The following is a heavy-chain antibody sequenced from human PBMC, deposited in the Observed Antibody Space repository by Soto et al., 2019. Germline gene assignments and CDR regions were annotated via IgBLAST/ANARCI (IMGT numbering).Heavy chain of an antibody. D-gene: IGHD5-18*01. J-gene: IGHJ3*02. V-gene: IGHV3-9*01. Sequence: EVQLVESGGGFVQPGRSLTLACATSGFTFQNFAMHWVRQAPGKGLIWVSSINWNSRTILYADSVKGRFTSSRDNATSSLYLQMNSLRVEDTALYYCVKDFSGYTHGVRAFEIWGQGTMVTVSS. CDR1: GFTFQNFA. CDR3: VKDFSGYTHGVRAFEI. CDR2: INWNSRTI.